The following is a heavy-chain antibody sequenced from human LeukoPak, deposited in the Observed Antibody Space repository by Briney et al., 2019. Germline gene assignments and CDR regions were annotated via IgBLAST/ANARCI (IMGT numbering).Heavy chain of an antibody. J-gene: IGHJ5*02. CDR1: GFTFSSYG. D-gene: IGHD6-25*01. CDR2: ISYDGSNK. CDR3: ANLRSGP. Sequence: PGRSLRLSCAASGFTFSSYGMHWVRQAPGKGLEWVAVISYDGSNKYYADSVKGRFTISRDNSKNTLYLQMNSLRAEDTAVYYCANLRSGPWGQGTLVTVSS. V-gene: IGHV3-30*18.